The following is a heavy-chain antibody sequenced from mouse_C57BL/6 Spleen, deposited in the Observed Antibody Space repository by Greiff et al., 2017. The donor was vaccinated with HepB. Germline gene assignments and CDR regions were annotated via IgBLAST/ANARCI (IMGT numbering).Heavy chain of an antibody. D-gene: IGHD2-3*01. V-gene: IGHV1-15*01. Sequence: QVQLKESGAELVRPGASVTLSCKASGYTFTDYEMHWVKQTPVHGLEWIGAIDPETGGTAYNQKFKGKAILTADKSSSTAYMELRSLTSEDSAVYYCTPGGYYNFDYWGQGTTLTVSS. CDR3: TPGGYYNFDY. CDR1: GYTFTDYE. J-gene: IGHJ2*01. CDR2: IDPETGGT.